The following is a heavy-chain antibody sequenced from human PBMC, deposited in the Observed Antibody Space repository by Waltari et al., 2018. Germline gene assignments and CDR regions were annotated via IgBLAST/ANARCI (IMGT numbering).Heavy chain of an antibody. D-gene: IGHD3-16*01. CDR3: ARGGYNWFDP. CDR1: GGPISSYY. J-gene: IGHJ5*02. CDR2: IYYSGST. V-gene: IGHV4-59*01. Sequence: QVQLQESGPGLVKPSETLSLTCTVSGGPISSYYWSWIRQPPGKGLEWIGYIYYSGSTNYNPSLKSRVTISVDTSKNQFSLKLSSVTAADTAVYYCARGGYNWFDPWGQGTLVTVSS.